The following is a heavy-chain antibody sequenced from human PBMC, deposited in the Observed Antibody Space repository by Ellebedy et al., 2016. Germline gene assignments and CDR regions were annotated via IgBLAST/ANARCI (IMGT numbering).Heavy chain of an antibody. CDR3: ARETDFWSDSSYFDY. CDR1: GGSINSGDSY. D-gene: IGHD3-3*01. J-gene: IGHJ4*02. Sequence: SETLSLXCSVSGGSINSGDSYWSWIRQPPGQGLEWLGYIYYSGTTYYNTSLKSRITISVDTSKNQFSLRLSSVTVADTAVYFCARETDFWSDSSYFDYWGQGILVTISS. V-gene: IGHV4-30-4*01. CDR2: IYYSGTT.